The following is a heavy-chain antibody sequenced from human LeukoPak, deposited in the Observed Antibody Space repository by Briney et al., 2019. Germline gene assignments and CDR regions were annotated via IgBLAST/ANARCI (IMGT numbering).Heavy chain of an antibody. Sequence: PSETLSLTCTVSGGSISSSSYYWGWIRQPPGKGLEWIGSIYYSGSTYYNPSLKSRVTISVDTSKNQFSLKLSSVTAADTAVYYCVRHPLPIECFDYRGQGTLVTVSS. CDR1: GGSISSSSYY. V-gene: IGHV4-39*07. J-gene: IGHJ4*02. CDR2: IYYSGST. D-gene: IGHD2/OR15-2a*01. CDR3: VRHPLPIECFDY.